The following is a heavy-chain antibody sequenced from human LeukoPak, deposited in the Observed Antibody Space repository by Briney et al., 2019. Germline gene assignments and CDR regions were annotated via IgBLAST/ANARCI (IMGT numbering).Heavy chain of an antibody. Sequence: ASVKVSWKASGYTFINYYMHWVRQAPGQGLEWMGIINPSGGSATYAQKIQGRVTLTRDTSTSTVYMELSSLRSDDTSVYYCAREGYGSGRRLGMDVWGQGTTVTVSS. D-gene: IGHD3-10*01. CDR1: GYTFINYY. J-gene: IGHJ6*02. CDR3: AREGYGSGRRLGMDV. V-gene: IGHV1-46*01. CDR2: INPSGGSA.